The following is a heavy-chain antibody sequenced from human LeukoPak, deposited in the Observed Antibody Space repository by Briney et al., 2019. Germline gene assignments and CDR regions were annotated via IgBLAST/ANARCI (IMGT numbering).Heavy chain of an antibody. D-gene: IGHD7-27*01. CDR1: GFSFSSYV. CDR2: ISGSSGNT. J-gene: IGHJ4*02. Sequence: GGSLRLSCAASGFSFSSYVMSWVRQAPGKGLEWVSAISGSSGNTYYADSVKGRFTISRDNPKNTLYVQMNGLRAEDTAVYYCARDNWGDRSVMSYWGQGNLVTVSS. CDR3: ARDNWGDRSVMSY. V-gene: IGHV3-23*01.